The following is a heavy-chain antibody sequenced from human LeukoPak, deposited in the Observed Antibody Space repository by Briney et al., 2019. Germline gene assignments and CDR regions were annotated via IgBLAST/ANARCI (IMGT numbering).Heavy chain of an antibody. Sequence: GGSLRLSCAASGFTFSSYAMSWVRQAPGKGLEWVSAISGSGGSTYYADSVKGRFTISRDNSKNTLYLQMNSLRAEDTAVYYCAKDISWHIVVVTAINFDYWGQGTLVTVSS. CDR3: AKDISWHIVVVTAINFDY. J-gene: IGHJ4*02. CDR2: ISGSGGST. V-gene: IGHV3-23*01. D-gene: IGHD2-21*02. CDR1: GFTFSSYA.